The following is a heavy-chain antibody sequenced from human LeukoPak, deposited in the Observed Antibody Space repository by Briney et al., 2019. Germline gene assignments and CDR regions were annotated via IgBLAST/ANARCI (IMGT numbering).Heavy chain of an antibody. J-gene: IGHJ4*02. CDR3: ARIFSSSGYYSPFDY. Sequence: GGSLRLSCAASGFTFSSYSMNWVRQAPGKGLEWVSSISSSSSYIYYADSVKGRFTISRDNAKNSLYLQMNSLRAEDTAVYYCARIFSSSGYYSPFDYWGQGTLATVSS. CDR2: ISSSSSYI. V-gene: IGHV3-21*01. CDR1: GFTFSSYS. D-gene: IGHD3-22*01.